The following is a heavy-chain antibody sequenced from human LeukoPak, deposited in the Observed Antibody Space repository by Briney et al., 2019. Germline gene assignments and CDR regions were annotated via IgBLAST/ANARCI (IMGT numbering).Heavy chain of an antibody. CDR2: TNPNSGGT. CDR1: GYTFTGYY. D-gene: IGHD2-2*01. CDR3: ARGSLVVVPGDI. Sequence: ASVKVSCKASGYTFTGYYMHWVRQAPGQGLEWMGWTNPNSGGTNYAQKFQGRVTMTRDTSISTAYMELSRLRSDDTAVYYCARGSLVVVPGDIWGQGTMVTVSS. V-gene: IGHV1-2*02. J-gene: IGHJ3*02.